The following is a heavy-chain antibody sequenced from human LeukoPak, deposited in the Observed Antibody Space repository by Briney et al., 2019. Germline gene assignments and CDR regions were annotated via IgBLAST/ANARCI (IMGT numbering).Heavy chain of an antibody. CDR3: ARDGARVLGRELVYFDY. J-gene: IGHJ4*02. Sequence: PGGSLRLSCAASGFTVSSNYMSWVRQAPGKGLEWVSVIYSGGSTYYADSVKGRFTISRDNSKNTLYLQMNSLRAEDTAVYYCARDGARVLGRELVYFDYWGQGTLVTVSS. CDR2: IYSGGST. V-gene: IGHV3-53*01. CDR1: GFTVSSNY. D-gene: IGHD2-15*01.